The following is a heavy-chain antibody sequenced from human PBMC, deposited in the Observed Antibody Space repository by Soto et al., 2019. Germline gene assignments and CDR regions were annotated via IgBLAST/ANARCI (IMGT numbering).Heavy chain of an antibody. CDR1: GFTFSSYG. Sequence: GGSLRLSCAASGFTFSSYGMHWVRQAPGKGLEWVSVMSYDGSNKYYADSVKGRFTISRDNSKNTLYLQMNSLRAEDRAVYYGAKVINPAAGARAYYYYGMDVWGQGTTVTVSS. CDR2: MSYDGSNK. CDR3: AKVINPAAGARAYYYYGMDV. V-gene: IGHV3-30*18. J-gene: IGHJ6*02. D-gene: IGHD6-13*01.